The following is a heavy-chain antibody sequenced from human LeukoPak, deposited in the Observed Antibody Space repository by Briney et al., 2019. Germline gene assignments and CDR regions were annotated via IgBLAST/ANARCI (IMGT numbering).Heavy chain of an antibody. Sequence: GGSLRLSCAASGFTISSYGMHWVRQAPGKGLEWVAFIRFDGSNKYYADSVKGRFTISRDISKNTLYLQVNSLRAEDTAVYYYAKGVDDSSGYHYNNFDYWGQGTLVTVSS. CDR2: IRFDGSNK. CDR3: AKGVDDSSGYHYNNFDY. D-gene: IGHD3-22*01. CDR1: GFTISSYG. V-gene: IGHV3-30*02. J-gene: IGHJ4*02.